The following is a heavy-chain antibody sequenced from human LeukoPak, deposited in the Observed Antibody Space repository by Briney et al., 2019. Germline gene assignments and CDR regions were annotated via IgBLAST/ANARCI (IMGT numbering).Heavy chain of an antibody. Sequence: ASVMVSCKASGGTFSSYAISWVRQAPGQGLEWMGGIIPIFGTANYAQKFQGRVTITADESTSTAYMELSSLRSEDTAVYYCARDPNYYDSSGSGSEWGQGTLVTVSS. CDR2: IIPIFGTA. CDR1: GGTFSSYA. V-gene: IGHV1-69*13. CDR3: ARDPNYYDSSGSGSE. J-gene: IGHJ4*02. D-gene: IGHD3-22*01.